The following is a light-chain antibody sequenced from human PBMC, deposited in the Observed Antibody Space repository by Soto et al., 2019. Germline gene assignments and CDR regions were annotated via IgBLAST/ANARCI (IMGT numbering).Light chain of an antibody. CDR3: RQRYNWPLP. CDR1: QSIGNS. CDR2: DAF. V-gene: IGKV3-11*01. J-gene: IGKJ4*01. Sequence: TVLTQSPATLSLSPGERATLSCKASQSIGNSLGWFQQKPGQAPRLLIDDAFNRATGIPARFTGSGSGSDFTLPISSLEPEDFGVYYCRQRYNWPLPFGGGTKVXI.